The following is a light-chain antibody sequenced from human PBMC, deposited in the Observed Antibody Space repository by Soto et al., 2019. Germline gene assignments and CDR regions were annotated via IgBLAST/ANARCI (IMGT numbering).Light chain of an antibody. V-gene: IGKV1-27*01. J-gene: IGKJ1*01. CDR3: QNYDSAPWT. CDR2: TAT. CDR1: RDITDY. Sequence: DIQMTQSPSSLSASVGDRVTITCRASRDITDYLAWYQQKPGQVPKLLVYTATTLQSGVPSRFTASGSGTDFTLTITGLQPEDFATYYCQNYDSAPWTFGQGTKVDIK.